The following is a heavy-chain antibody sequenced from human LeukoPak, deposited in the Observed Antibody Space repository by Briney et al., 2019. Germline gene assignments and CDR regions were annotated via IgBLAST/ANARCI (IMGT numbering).Heavy chain of an antibody. D-gene: IGHD4-17*01. CDR1: GFTFSSYA. CDR2: ISGSGGST. CDR3: AKDYGDYVGLFDY. Sequence: GGSLRLSCAASGFTFSSYAMSWVRQAPGKGLEWVSAISGSGGSTYYADSVKGRFTIPRDNSKNTLYLQMNSLRAEDTAVYYCAKDYGDYVGLFDYWGQGTLVTVSS. J-gene: IGHJ4*02. V-gene: IGHV3-23*01.